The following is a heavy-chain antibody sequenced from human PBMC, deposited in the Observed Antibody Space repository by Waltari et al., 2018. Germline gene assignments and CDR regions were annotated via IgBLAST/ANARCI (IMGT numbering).Heavy chain of an antibody. V-gene: IGHV1-69*13. CDR2: ICPIFGPA. CDR1: GGTFSSYA. CDR3: ARPAELQGYAFDI. D-gene: IGHD3-10*01. Sequence: QVQLVQSGAEVKKPGSSVKVSCKASGGTFSSYAISWVRQAPGRGLEWMGWICPIFGPANYAQKIQGRVTITPDESTRTAHMELSSLRSEDTAVYYCARPAELQGYAFDIWGQGTMVTVSS. J-gene: IGHJ3*02.